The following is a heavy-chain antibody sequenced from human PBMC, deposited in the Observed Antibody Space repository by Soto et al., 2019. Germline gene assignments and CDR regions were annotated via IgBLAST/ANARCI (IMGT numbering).Heavy chain of an antibody. J-gene: IGHJ4*02. Sequence: EVQLVESGGGLEQPGGSLRLSCAASGFTFSSYSMNWVRQAPGKGLEWLSYISSSSSTIYYADSVKGRFTISRDNAKNSLYLQMTSLRDEDTAVYYCARGGDSGFFDCWGQGTLVTVSS. V-gene: IGHV3-48*02. CDR3: ARGGDSGFFDC. D-gene: IGHD3-16*01. CDR2: ISSSSSTI. CDR1: GFTFSSYS.